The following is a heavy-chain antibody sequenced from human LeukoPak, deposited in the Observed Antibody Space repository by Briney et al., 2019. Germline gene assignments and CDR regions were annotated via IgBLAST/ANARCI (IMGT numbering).Heavy chain of an antibody. D-gene: IGHD2-15*01. Sequence: PGGSLRLSCAASGFTFSSYGMHWVRQAPGKGLEWVAFIRYDGSNKYYADSVKGRFTISRDNSKNTLYLQMNSLRAEDTAVYYCAKDSEVVVAATRGGPFDYWGQGTLVTVSS. CDR2: IRYDGSNK. J-gene: IGHJ4*02. CDR1: GFTFSSYG. V-gene: IGHV3-30*02. CDR3: AKDSEVVVAATRGGPFDY.